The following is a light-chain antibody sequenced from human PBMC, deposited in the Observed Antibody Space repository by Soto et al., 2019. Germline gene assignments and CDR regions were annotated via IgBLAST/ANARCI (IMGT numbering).Light chain of an antibody. CDR2: RNN. J-gene: IGLJ2*01. CDR1: SSNIGSNS. CDR3: AAWDDSLNAVV. V-gene: IGLV1-44*01. Sequence: QPVLTQPPSVSGTPGQRVSIFCSGSSSNIGSNSVNWYHQLPGTAPKLLIYRNNQRPSGVPDRFSGSKSGTSASLAISGLQSEDEADYYCAAWDDSLNAVVFGGGTKVTVL.